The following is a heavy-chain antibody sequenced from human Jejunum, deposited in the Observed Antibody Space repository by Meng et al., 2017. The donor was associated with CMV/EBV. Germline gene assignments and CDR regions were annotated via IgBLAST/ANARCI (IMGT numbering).Heavy chain of an antibody. J-gene: IGHJ3*01. CDR2: INQDGTET. Sequence: MNWVRQAPGTGLEWVANINQDGTETYTAVSVKGRFTVSRDNFKKSLYLQMSGLRGEDTAVYYCARGQGSETYCDATSCHRDDSFDLWGQGTVVTVSS. CDR3: ARGQGSETYCDATSCHRDDSFDL. D-gene: IGHD2-21*01. V-gene: IGHV3-7*01.